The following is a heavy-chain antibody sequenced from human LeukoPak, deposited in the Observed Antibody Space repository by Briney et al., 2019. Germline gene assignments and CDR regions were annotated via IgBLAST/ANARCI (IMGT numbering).Heavy chain of an antibody. J-gene: IGHJ5*02. D-gene: IGHD1-26*01. CDR1: GYTFTNYI. Sequence: GASVKVSCKASGYTFTNYIISWVRQAPGQGLEWMGWISAYNGNTNYAQKLQGRATMTTDTSTATAYMELRSLRSDDTAVYYCARGGNYFRFDPWGQGTLVTVSS. CDR3: ARGGNYFRFDP. V-gene: IGHV1-18*01. CDR2: ISAYNGNT.